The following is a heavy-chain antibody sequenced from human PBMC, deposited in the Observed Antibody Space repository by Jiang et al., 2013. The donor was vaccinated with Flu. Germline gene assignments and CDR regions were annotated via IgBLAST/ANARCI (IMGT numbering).Heavy chain of an antibody. D-gene: IGHD3-22*01. CDR1: GFTFSSYG. CDR3: ASDYYDSSGYFYFDY. Sequence: VQLLESGGGVVQPGRSLRLSCAASGFTFSSYGMHWVRQAPGKGLEWVAVISYDGSNKYYADSVKGRFTISRDNSKNTLYLQMNSLRAEDTAVYYCASDYYDSSGYFYFDYWGQGTLVTVSS. CDR2: ISYDGSNK. V-gene: IGHV3-33*05. J-gene: IGHJ4*02.